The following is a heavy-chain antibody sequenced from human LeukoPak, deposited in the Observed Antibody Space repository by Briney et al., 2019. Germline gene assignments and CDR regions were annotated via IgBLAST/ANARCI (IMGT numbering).Heavy chain of an antibody. CDR1: GFTFDTYG. CDR2: ISYDGNNE. Sequence: GRSLRLSCAASGFTFDTYGMHWVRPAPGKGLEWVAVISYDGNNENYVDSVKGRFTISRDNSKNTLYLQMNSLRAEDTAVYYCATRSIYYYYFDYWGQGTLVTVSS. J-gene: IGHJ4*02. CDR3: ATRSIYYYYFDY. V-gene: IGHV3-30*03. D-gene: IGHD3-22*01.